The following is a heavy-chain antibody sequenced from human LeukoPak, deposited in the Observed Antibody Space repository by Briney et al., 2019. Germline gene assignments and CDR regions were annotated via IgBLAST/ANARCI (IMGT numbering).Heavy chain of an antibody. J-gene: IGHJ5*02. CDR1: GYTFTGYY. Sequence: ASVKDSCKASGYTFTGYYIHWVRQAPGQGLEWMGWINPNSGDSNHTQKFQGRVTMTRDTSISTAYMELSNLRSDDTAVYYCARDRVYCSCSSCYVTSVDTWGQGTLVTVSS. D-gene: IGHD2-2*01. CDR3: ARDRVYCSCSSCYVTSVDT. CDR2: INPNSGDS. V-gene: IGHV1-2*02.